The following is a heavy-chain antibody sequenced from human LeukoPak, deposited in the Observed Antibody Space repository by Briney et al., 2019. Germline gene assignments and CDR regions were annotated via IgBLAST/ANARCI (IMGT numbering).Heavy chain of an antibody. D-gene: IGHD6-13*01. CDR3: AKGYSSPFDP. V-gene: IGHV3-23*01. Sequence: GASLRLSCAASGFTFTSYAMSWVRQAPGKGLEWVSVISGSGGSTYYADSVKGRFTISRDNSKSTLYLQMNSLRAEDTAVYYCAKGYSSPFDPWGQGTLVTVSS. CDR2: ISGSGGST. J-gene: IGHJ5*02. CDR1: GFTFTSYA.